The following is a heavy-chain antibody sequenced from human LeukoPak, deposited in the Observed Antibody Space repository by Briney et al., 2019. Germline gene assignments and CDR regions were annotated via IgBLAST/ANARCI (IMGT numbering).Heavy chain of an antibody. Sequence: GGSLRLSCAASGFTFSDYNMRWIRQAPGKGLEWVSSISRSGSTKYYADSVKGRFTISRDNAKNSLFLQMNSLRAEDTAVYYCTKDMLLPWNWGQGTLVTVSS. V-gene: IGHV3-11*01. CDR1: GFTFSDYN. J-gene: IGHJ4*02. CDR2: ISRSGSTK. D-gene: IGHD2-8*01. CDR3: TKDMLLPWN.